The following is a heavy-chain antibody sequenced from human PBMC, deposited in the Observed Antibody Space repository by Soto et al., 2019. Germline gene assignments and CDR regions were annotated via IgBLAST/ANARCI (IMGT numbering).Heavy chain of an antibody. CDR2: INHRGTT. J-gene: IGHJ4*02. Sequence: PSETLSLTCGVYGGSFSDYHWSWIRQPPGKGLEWIGEINHRGTTNYNSSLMSRVTISVDTSKSQFSLRLSSVTAADTAVYYCARPTYTDPSGIYDYWGQGALVTVST. V-gene: IGHV4-34*01. CDR1: GGSFSDYH. CDR3: ARPTYTDPSGIYDY. D-gene: IGHD2-2*02.